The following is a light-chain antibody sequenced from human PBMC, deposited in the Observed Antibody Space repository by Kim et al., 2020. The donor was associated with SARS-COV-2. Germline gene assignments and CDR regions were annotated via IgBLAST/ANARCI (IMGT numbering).Light chain of an antibody. J-gene: IGLJ1*01. Sequence: GQSVTIPCTGTSSDVGAYNYVSFYQHHPGKAPKLIIYDVTKRPSGVPARFSGSKSGNTASLTISGLQAEDEADYYCCSYAGVYTYVFGTGTKVTVL. CDR3: CSYAGVYTYV. V-gene: IGLV2-11*01. CDR1: SSDVGAYNY. CDR2: DVT.